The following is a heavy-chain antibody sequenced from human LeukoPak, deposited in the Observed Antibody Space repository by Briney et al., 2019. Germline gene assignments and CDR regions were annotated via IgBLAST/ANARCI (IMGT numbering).Heavy chain of an antibody. J-gene: IGHJ6*02. CDR1: GFTFSSYG. V-gene: IGHV3-30*03. Sequence: PGGSLRLSCAASGFTFSSYGMHWVRQAPGKGLEWVAVISYDGSNKYYADSVKGRFTISRDNSKNTLYLQMNSLRAEDTAVYYCARIDTAMVTRLYYYYYGMDVWGQGTTVTVSS. D-gene: IGHD5-18*01. CDR3: ARIDTAMVTRLYYYYYGMDV. CDR2: ISYDGSNK.